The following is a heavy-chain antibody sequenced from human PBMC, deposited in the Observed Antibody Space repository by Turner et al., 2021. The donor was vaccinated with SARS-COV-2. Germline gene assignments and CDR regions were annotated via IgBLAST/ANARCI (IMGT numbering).Heavy chain of an antibody. Sequence: EVQLVESGGDLVKPGGSLRLSCTVSGFILGSYRMSWVLQAPGKGLEWVASIKPDGGEIYYVYSVKGRFTISRDNAKNSLCLQMDNLRVEDTALYYCVRDLEAVTIYGPRFDYWVQGTLVTVSS. CDR3: VRDLEAVTIYGPRFDY. CDR1: GFILGSYR. J-gene: IGHJ4*02. D-gene: IGHD1-1*01. CDR2: IKPDGGEI. V-gene: IGHV3-7*01.